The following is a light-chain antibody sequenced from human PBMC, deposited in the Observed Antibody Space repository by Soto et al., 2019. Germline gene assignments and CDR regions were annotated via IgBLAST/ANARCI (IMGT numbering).Light chain of an antibody. CDR1: QGISNY. Sequence: DTQLTQSPSFLSASVGDRVTITCRASQGISNYLAWYQQKPGKVPKLLIYAASTLQSGVPSRFSGSGSGTDFTLTISSLQPEDVATYYCQKYNSAPRAFGQGTKVDIK. CDR3: QKYNSAPRA. J-gene: IGKJ1*01. V-gene: IGKV1-27*01. CDR2: AAS.